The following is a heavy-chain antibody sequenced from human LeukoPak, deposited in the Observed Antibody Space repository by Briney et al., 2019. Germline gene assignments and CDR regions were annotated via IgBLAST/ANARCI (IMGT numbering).Heavy chain of an antibody. V-gene: IGHV3-23*01. CDR2: ISGSGGST. Sequence: GGSLRLSCAASGFTFSSYAMSWVRQAPGKGLEWVSVISGSGGSTYYADSVKGRFTISGDNSKNTLYLQMNRLRAEDTAVYYCARDRDYGDFDYWGQGTLVTVSS. CDR1: GFTFSSYA. J-gene: IGHJ4*02. D-gene: IGHD4-17*01. CDR3: ARDRDYGDFDY.